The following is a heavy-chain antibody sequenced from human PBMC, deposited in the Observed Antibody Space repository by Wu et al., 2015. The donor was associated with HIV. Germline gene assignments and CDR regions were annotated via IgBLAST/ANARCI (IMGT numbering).Heavy chain of an antibody. Sequence: QVQLVQSGAEVKKPGSSVKVSCKASGGTFSSYAISWVRQAPGQGLEWMGGIIPIFGTANYAQKFQGRVTITADESTSTAYMELSSLRSEDTAVYYCARDRRYWFGESATYYYYYYMDVWGKGTTVTVSS. CDR2: IIPIFGTA. V-gene: IGHV1-69*12. J-gene: IGHJ6*03. CDR3: ARDRRYWFGESATYYYYYYMDV. D-gene: IGHD3-10*01. CDR1: GGTFSSYA.